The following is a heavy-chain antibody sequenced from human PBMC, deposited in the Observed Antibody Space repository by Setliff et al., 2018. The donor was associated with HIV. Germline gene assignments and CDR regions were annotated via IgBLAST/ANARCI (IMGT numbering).Heavy chain of an antibody. Sequence: PSETLSLTCTVSGGSISSSSYYWGWIRQSPGKGLEWIGSIYSGSTYYNPSLKSRVTISVDTSKNHYSLKLSSVTAADTAVYYCGRDTGYCSSTSCYGVVDYWGQGTRFTVSS. CDR3: GRDTGYCSSTSCYGVVDY. CDR1: GGSISSSSYY. V-gene: IGHV4-39*02. CDR2: IYSGST. D-gene: IGHD2-2*01. J-gene: IGHJ4*02.